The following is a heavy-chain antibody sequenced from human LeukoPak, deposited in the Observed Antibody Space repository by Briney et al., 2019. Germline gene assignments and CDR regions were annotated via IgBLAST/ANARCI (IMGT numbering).Heavy chain of an antibody. V-gene: IGHV1-46*01. CDR2: INPSGGST. D-gene: IGHD1-14*01. Sequence: GASVKVSCKASGYTFTSYYMHWVRQAPGQGLEWMGIINPSGGSTSYAQKFQGRVTMTRDTSTSTAYMELRSLRSDDTAVYYCARRVGRTNWFDPWGQGTLVTVSS. CDR3: ARRVGRTNWFDP. J-gene: IGHJ5*02. CDR1: GYTFTSYY.